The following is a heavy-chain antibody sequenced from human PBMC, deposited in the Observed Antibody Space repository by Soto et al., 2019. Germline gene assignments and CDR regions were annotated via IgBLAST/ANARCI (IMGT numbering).Heavy chain of an antibody. D-gene: IGHD6-13*01. CDR1: GGSISSGDYY. CDR3: ARGVAAAYRPWFDP. V-gene: IGHV4-30-4*01. CDR2: IYYSGST. Sequence: KPSETLSLTCTVSGGSISSGDYYWSWIRQPPGKGLEWIGYIYYSGSTYYNPSLKSRVTISVDTSKNQFSLKLSSATAADTAVYYCARGVAAAYRPWFDPWGQGTLVTVSS. J-gene: IGHJ5*02.